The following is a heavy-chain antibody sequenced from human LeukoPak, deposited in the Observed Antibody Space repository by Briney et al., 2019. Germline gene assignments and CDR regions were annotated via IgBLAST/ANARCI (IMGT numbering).Heavy chain of an antibody. J-gene: IGHJ4*02. CDR1: GFTFSTYV. Sequence: GGSLRLSCSVSGFTFSTYVMHWVRQAPGKGLEYVSAISSNGDNTYYADSVKGRFTISRDNSKNTLYLQMSSLRADDTAVYYCLRGTGYWGQGTLVTVSS. CDR3: LRGTGY. CDR2: ISSNGDNT. V-gene: IGHV3-64D*06.